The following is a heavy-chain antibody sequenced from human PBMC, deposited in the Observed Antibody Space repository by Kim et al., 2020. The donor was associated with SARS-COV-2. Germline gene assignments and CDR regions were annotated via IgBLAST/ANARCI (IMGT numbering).Heavy chain of an antibody. D-gene: IGHD3-16*02. Sequence: SETLSLTCAVYGGSFSGYYWSWIRQPPGKGLEWIGEINHSGSTNYNPSLKSRVTISVDTSKNQFSLKLSSVTAADTAVYYCARGGPYYDYVWGSYRPKSTYYFDYWGQGTLVTVSS. CDR1: GGSFSGYY. CDR2: INHSGST. J-gene: IGHJ4*02. CDR3: ARGGPYYDYVWGSYRPKSTYYFDY. V-gene: IGHV4-34*01.